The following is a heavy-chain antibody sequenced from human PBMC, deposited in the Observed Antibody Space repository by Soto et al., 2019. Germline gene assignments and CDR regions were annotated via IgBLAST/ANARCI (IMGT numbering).Heavy chain of an antibody. CDR3: AKGTYYDFWSGHSDAFDI. J-gene: IGHJ3*02. V-gene: IGHV3-23*01. CDR2: ISGSGGST. CDR1: GFNFSSYA. D-gene: IGHD3-3*01. Sequence: GSLRLSCAASGFNFSSYAMSWVRQAPGKGLEWVSAISGSGGSTYYADSVKGRFTISRDNSKNTLYLQMNSLRAEDTAVYYCAKGTYYDFWSGHSDAFDIWGQGTMVTVSS.